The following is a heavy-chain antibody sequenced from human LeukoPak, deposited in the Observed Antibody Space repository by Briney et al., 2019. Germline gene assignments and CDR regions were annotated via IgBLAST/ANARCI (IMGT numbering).Heavy chain of an antibody. CDR1: GFTFSSYA. V-gene: IGHV3-23*01. CDR3: AKDPGSYYFAEGGYFDY. Sequence: PGGSLRLSCAASGFTFSSYAMSLVRQAPGKGLEWVSASSGSGGSTYYADSVKGRFTISRDNSKNTLYLQMNSLRAEDTAVYYCAKDPGSYYFAEGGYFDYWGQGTLVTVSS. J-gene: IGHJ4*02. CDR2: SSGSGGST. D-gene: IGHD1-26*01.